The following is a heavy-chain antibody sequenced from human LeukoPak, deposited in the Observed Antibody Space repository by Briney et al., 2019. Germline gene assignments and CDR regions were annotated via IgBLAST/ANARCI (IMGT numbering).Heavy chain of an antibody. J-gene: IGHJ4*02. D-gene: IGHD3-3*01. Sequence: SQTLSLTCTVSGGSISSGGYYWSWIRQPPGKGLEWIGYIYHSGSTYYNPSLKSRVTISVDRSKNQFSLKLSSVTAADTAVYYCARDSFWSGYPPGYWGQGTLVTVSS. V-gene: IGHV4-30-2*01. CDR1: GGSISSGGYY. CDR3: ARDSFWSGYPPGY. CDR2: IYHSGST.